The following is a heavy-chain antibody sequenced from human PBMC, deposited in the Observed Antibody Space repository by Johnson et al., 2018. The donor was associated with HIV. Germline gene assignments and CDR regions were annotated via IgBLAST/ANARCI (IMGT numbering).Heavy chain of an antibody. CDR1: GFTFDDYG. D-gene: IGHD6-19*01. CDR3: ARERGAVAGTAAFAV. Sequence: VQLVESGGGVVRPGGSLRLSCATSGFTFDDYGMSWVRQAPGKGLEWVSGINWNGGSTGYADSVKGRFTISRDNSKHTLSLQMNTLRAEDTAVYYCARERGAVAGTAAFAVWGQGTVVTVSS. CDR2: INWNGGST. V-gene: IGHV3-20*04. J-gene: IGHJ3*01.